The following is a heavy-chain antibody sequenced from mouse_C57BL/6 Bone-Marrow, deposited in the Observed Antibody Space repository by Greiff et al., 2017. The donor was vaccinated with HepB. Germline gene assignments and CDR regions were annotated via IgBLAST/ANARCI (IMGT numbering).Heavy chain of an antibody. CDR2: IRLKSDNYAT. CDR3: TEGLRRAMDY. CDR1: GFTFSNYW. J-gene: IGHJ4*01. V-gene: IGHV6-3*01. Sequence: EVQVVESGGGLVQPGGSMKLSCVASGFTFSNYWMNWVRQSPEKGLEWVAQIRLKSDNYATHYAESVKGRFTISRDDSKSSVYLQMNNLRAEDTGIYYCTEGLRRAMDYWGQGTSVTVSS. D-gene: IGHD2-4*01.